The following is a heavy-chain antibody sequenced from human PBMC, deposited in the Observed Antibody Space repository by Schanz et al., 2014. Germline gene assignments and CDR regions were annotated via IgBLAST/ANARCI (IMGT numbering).Heavy chain of an antibody. Sequence: QVQLVESGGGVVQPGRSLRLSCAASGITLSGYGLHWVRQAPGKGLEWVGFISFDGSNTGYAHSVKGRFTISRDNSKNTVNLKMNSLRAEDTAVYYCAKEKEEVAADGSFFDDWGQGTLVTVSS. CDR2: ISFDGSNT. V-gene: IGHV3-30*18. CDR3: AKEKEEVAADGSFFDD. CDR1: GITLSGYG. D-gene: IGHD6-13*01. J-gene: IGHJ4*02.